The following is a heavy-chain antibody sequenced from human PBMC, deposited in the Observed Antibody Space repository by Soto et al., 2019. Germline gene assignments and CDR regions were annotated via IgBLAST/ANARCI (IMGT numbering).Heavy chain of an antibody. CDR1: GYTFTSYA. J-gene: IGHJ4*02. CDR2: INAGNGNA. Sequence: ASVKVSCKASGYTFTSYAIHCVRQAPGQRLEWMGWINAGNGNAKYSQKFQGRVTITRDTSASTAYVELSSLSSDDTAVYYCARASYYYESSGYYPDYWGQGTLVTVSS. V-gene: IGHV1-3*01. D-gene: IGHD3-22*01. CDR3: ARASYYYESSGYYPDY.